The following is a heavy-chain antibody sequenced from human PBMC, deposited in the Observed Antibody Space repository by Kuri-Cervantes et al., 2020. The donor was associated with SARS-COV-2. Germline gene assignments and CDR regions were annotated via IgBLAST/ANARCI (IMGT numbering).Heavy chain of an antibody. CDR2: DYKSGSS. CDR1: DGSISNYN. J-gene: IGHJ6*03. Sequence: ASLKISWIVSDGSISNYNWSWIRQPPGKGLEWIGDDYKSGSSNSNPSLKSRVTISVDTSKNPLSLRLSTVTAADTAVYYCARDRETTYYDFWSDSPTAYYYYYMDVWGKGTTVTVSS. CDR3: ARDRETTYYDFWSDSPTAYYYYYMDV. V-gene: IGHV4-59*12. D-gene: IGHD3-3*01.